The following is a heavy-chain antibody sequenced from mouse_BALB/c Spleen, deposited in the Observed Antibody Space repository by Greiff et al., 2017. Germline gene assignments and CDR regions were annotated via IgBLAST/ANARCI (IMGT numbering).Heavy chain of an antibody. CDR1: GFNIKDTY. CDR3: ARDGYFSWFAY. Sequence: EVQLHQSGAELVKPGASVKLSCTASGFNIKDTYMHWVKQRPEQGLEWIGRIDPANGNTKYDPKFQGKATITADTSSNTAYLQLSSLTSEDTAVYYCARDGYFSWFAYWGQGTLVTVSA. J-gene: IGHJ3*01. CDR2: IDPANGNT. V-gene: IGHV14-3*02. D-gene: IGHD2-3*01.